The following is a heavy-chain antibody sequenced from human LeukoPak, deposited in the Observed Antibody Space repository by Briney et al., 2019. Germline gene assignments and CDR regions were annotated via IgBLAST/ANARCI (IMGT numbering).Heavy chain of an antibody. J-gene: IGHJ3*02. V-gene: IGHV4-59*01. CDR3: AREGKTLQSVRSVVVTPSGTFDI. CDR1: GGSISSYY. CDR2: IYYSGST. D-gene: IGHD2-21*02. Sequence: SETLSLTCTVSGGSISSYYWSWIRQPPGKGLEWIGYIYYSGSTNYNPSLKSRVTISVDTSKNQFSLKLSSVTAADTAVYYCAREGKTLQSVRSVVVTPSGTFDIWGQGTMVTVSS.